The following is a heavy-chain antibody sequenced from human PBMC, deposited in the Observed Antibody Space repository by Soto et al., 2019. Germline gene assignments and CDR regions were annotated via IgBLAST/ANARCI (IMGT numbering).Heavy chain of an antibody. V-gene: IGHV4-59*01. CDR1: GDTITDYY. CDR3: ARASRNYFDY. Sequence: QVQLQESGPGLVKPSETLSLTCTVSGDTITDYYWCWMRQPPGKGLEWIGYIYHSGSTYYNPSLKSRVTISIDTSKTQFSLKLSSVSAADTAVYYCARASRNYFDYWGQGTLVTVSS. J-gene: IGHJ4*02. CDR2: IYHSGST.